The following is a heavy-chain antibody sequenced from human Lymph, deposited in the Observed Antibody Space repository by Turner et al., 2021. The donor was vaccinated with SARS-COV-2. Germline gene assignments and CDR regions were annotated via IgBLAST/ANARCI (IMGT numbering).Heavy chain of an antibody. Sequence: QVQLVQSGAEVKKPGSSVKVSCKASGGTFSSYAISWVRQAPGQGLEWMGGIIPILGIANYAQRFQGRVTITADKSTSTAYLELSSLGSEDTALYYGARMGAPGMGGGVFYYYYGMDVWGQGTTVTVSS. J-gene: IGHJ6*02. CDR1: GGTFSSYA. D-gene: IGHD1-26*01. CDR2: IIPILGIA. CDR3: ARMGAPGMGGGVFYYYYGMDV. V-gene: IGHV1-69*10.